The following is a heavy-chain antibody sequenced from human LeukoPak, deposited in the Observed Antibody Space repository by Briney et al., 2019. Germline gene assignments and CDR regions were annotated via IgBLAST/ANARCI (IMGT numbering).Heavy chain of an antibody. V-gene: IGHV3-48*01. J-gene: IGHJ4*02. CDR3: ARSRSGSYYQFEY. CDR1: GSTLNSYN. CDR2: ISSSSNII. Sequence: GESLRLSCEASGSTLNSYNMNWVRQAPGKGLEWVAYISSSSNIIYYADSVRGRFTISRDNDKNSLFLQMKSLRAEDTAVYFCARSRSGSYYQFEYWGQGTLVTVSS. D-gene: IGHD3-10*01.